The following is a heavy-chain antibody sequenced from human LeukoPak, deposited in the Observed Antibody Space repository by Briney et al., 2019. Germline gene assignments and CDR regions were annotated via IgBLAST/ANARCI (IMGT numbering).Heavy chain of an antibody. CDR2: ISGSGGYT. J-gene: IGHJ6*03. CDR1: GFTFSTYA. V-gene: IGHV3-23*01. CDR3: AKPLVTMVRGVISNYFYYMDV. Sequence: GGSLRLSCAASGFTFSTYAMTWVRQAPGKGLEWVSAISGSGGYTYRADSVKGRFTISRDNSKNTLYLQMNSLRAEDTAVYYCAKPLVTMVRGVISNYFYYMDVWGKGTTVTVSS. D-gene: IGHD3-10*01.